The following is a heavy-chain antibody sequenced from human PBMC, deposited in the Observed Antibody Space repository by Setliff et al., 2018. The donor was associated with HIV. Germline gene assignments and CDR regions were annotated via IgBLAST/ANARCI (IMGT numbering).Heavy chain of an antibody. Sequence: PSETLSLTCTVSGGSISSYYWTWIRQPAGKGLEWIGRIGPIYTSGSTKYNPSLESRVTMSVDTSKNQFSLRLYSVTAADTAVYTCARRYSSSGYAYDIWGQGTMVTVSS. CDR1: GGSISSYY. V-gene: IGHV4-4*07. D-gene: IGHD6-13*01. CDR2: IGPIYTSGST. J-gene: IGHJ3*02. CDR3: ARRYSSSGYAYDI.